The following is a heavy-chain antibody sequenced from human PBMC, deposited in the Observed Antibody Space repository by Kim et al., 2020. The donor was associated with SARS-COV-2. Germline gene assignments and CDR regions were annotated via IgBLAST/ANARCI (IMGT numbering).Heavy chain of an antibody. CDR1: GFTLSLYS. CDR3: VRENYWAFDI. J-gene: IGHJ3*02. CDR2: ISGTGTIK. V-gene: IGHV3-48*04. D-gene: IGHD2-15*01. Sequence: GGSLRLSCATSGFTLSLYSMNWVRQSPGKGLEWVSHISGTGTIKKHADSVRGRFTISRDNAKNSLFLQMNGLRAEDTAVYYCVRENYWAFDIWGQGTMVTVSS.